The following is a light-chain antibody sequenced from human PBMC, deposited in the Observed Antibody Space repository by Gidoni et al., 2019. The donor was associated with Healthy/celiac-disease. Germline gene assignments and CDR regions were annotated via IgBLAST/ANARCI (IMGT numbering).Light chain of an antibody. Sequence: EILITQSPATLSVSPGERATLSCRASQSVSSNLAWYQQKPGQAPRLLIYGASTRATGSPARFSGSGSGTEFTLTISSLQSEDFAVYYCQQYNNWPPLTFGGGTKVEIK. CDR1: QSVSSN. CDR3: QQYNNWPPLT. CDR2: GAS. J-gene: IGKJ4*01. V-gene: IGKV3-15*01.